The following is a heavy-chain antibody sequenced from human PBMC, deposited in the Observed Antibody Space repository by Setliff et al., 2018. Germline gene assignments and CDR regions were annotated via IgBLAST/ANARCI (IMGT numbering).Heavy chain of an antibody. D-gene: IGHD3-16*01. CDR2: ISGSGGST. J-gene: IGHJ4*02. CDR1: GFTFSSYW. V-gene: IGHV3-23*01. Sequence: LRLSCAASGFTFSSYWMSWVRQAPGKGLEWVSAISGSGGSTYYADSVKGRFSISRDNSRNMLYLQMNGLRAEDAALYYCAKNRGSGYVSGMTFGYSHPWATDSWGQGALVTVSS. CDR3: AKNRGSGYVSGMTFGYSHPWATDS.